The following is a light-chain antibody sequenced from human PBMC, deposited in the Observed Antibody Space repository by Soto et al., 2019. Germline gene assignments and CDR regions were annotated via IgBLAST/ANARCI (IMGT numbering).Light chain of an antibody. CDR1: QDISNY. V-gene: IGKV1-33*01. J-gene: IGKJ4*01. CDR2: DAS. Sequence: DIQMTQSPSSLSASVGDRVTITCQASQDISNYLNWYQQKPGKAPKLLIYDASNLETGVTSRFSGSGSGTDFTFTNSSLQPEDIATYYCQQYDNLPLTVGGGTKVESK. CDR3: QQYDNLPLT.